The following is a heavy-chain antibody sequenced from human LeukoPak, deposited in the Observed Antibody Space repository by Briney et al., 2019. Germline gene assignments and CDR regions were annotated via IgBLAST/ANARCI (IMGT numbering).Heavy chain of an antibody. CDR3: ARVSIAVAGTGIDY. D-gene: IGHD6-19*01. Sequence: GGSLRLSCAASVFTLSSHSMNWVRQAPGKGLEWVSSISSSSSYIYYADSVKGRFTISRDNAKNSLYLQMNSLRAEDTAVYYCARVSIAVAGTGIDYWGQGTLVTASS. CDR1: VFTLSSHS. CDR2: ISSSSSYI. J-gene: IGHJ4*02. V-gene: IGHV3-21*01.